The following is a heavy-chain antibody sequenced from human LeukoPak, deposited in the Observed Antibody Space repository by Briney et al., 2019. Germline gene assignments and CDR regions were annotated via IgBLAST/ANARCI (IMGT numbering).Heavy chain of an antibody. CDR1: GFTFSSYA. CDR2: ISYDGNNK. V-gene: IGHV3-30-3*01. J-gene: IGHJ6*02. Sequence: PGGSLRLSCAASGFTFSSYAMHWVRQAPGKGLEWVAVISYDGNNKYYADSVKGRFTISRDNSKNTLYLQMNSLRAEDTAVYYCARPGEGAIACYYYGMDAWGQGTTVTVSS. CDR3: ARPGEGAIACYYYGMDA. D-gene: IGHD3-16*02.